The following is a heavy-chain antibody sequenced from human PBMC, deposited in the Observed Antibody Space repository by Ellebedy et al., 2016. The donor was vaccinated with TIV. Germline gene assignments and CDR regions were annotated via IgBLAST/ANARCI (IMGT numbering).Heavy chain of an antibody. Sequence: SGPTLVKPTQTLTLTCSFSGFSLSTDEVGVGWIRQPPGKALAWLAFIYWDDAERYSPSLKNRLTITKDTSENQVVLTMTNVDPVDTATYSCADRQGRVGTRRHFDNWGQGILVTVSS. J-gene: IGHJ4*02. CDR1: GFSLSTDEVG. D-gene: IGHD2-15*01. CDR2: IYWDDAE. CDR3: ADRQGRVGTRRHFDN. V-gene: IGHV2-5*02.